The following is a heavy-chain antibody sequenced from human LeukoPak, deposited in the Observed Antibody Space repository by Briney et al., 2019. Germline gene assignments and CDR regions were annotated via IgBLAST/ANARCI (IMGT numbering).Heavy chain of an antibody. J-gene: IGHJ6*03. D-gene: IGHD1-7*01. CDR2: IYHSGST. CDR3: ARTITGTTHYYYYMDV. Sequence: KASETLSLTCAVPGYSISSGYYWGWIRQPPGKGLEWIGSIYHSGSTYYNPSLKSRVTISVDTSKNQFSLKLSSVTAADTAVYYCARTITGTTHYYYYMDVWGKGTTVTVSS. CDR1: GYSISSGYY. V-gene: IGHV4-38-2*01.